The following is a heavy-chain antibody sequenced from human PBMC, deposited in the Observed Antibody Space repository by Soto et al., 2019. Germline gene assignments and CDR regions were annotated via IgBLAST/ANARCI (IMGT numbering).Heavy chain of an antibody. CDR2: NYYSGST. J-gene: IGHJ4*02. Sequence: SETLCLTCTVSGDSISSGDYYWSWVRQPPGNGLEWIGYNYYSGSTNYNPSLKSRVTISVDTSKNQFSLKLSSVTAADTAVYYCARARCGGDCYQGYYFDYWGQGTLVTVSS. CDR1: GDSISSGDYY. CDR3: ARARCGGDCYQGYYFDY. V-gene: IGHV4-30-4*01. D-gene: IGHD2-21*02.